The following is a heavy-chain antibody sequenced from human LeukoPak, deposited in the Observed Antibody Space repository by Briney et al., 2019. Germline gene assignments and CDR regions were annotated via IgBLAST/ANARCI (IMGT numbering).Heavy chain of an antibody. CDR1: GFTFSSYG. J-gene: IGHJ4*02. D-gene: IGHD3-22*01. CDR2: IWYDGSNK. Sequence: GGSLRLSCAASGFTFSSYGMHWVRQAPGKGLEWVAVIWYDGSNKYYADSVKGRFTISRDSSKNTLYLQMNSLRAEDTAVYYCARDGGNSYYDSSGYYWFDYWGQGTLVTVSS. V-gene: IGHV3-33*01. CDR3: ARDGGNSYYDSSGYYWFDY.